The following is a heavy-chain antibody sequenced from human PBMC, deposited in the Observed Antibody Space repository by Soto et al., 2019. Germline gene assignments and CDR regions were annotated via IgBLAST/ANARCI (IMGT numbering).Heavy chain of an antibody. CDR3: ARQPVQYSSLEDYYHYKGLDV. CDR2: IYYSGST. Sequence: QVQLQESGPGLVKPSETLSLTCRMSGGSISNTSYYWVWIRQPPGKGLYWIGSIYYSGSTYYNPSLKSRVTIAVDKSKNQFSLRLNSVTAADTAAYYCARQPVQYSSLEDYYHYKGLDVWGHGTTVIVSS. J-gene: IGHJ6*02. V-gene: IGHV4-39*01. D-gene: IGHD4-4*01. CDR1: GGSISNTSYY.